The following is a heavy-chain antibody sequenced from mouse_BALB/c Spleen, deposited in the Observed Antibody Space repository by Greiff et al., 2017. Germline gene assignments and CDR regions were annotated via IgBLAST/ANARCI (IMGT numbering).Heavy chain of an antibody. CDR2: ISSGGSYT. J-gene: IGHJ2*01. D-gene: IGHD2-1*01. V-gene: IGHV5-9-3*01. CDR1: GFTFSSYA. CDR3: ARLGDGNFDY. Sequence: EVQGVESGGGLVKPGGSLKLSCAASGFTFSSYAMSWVRQTPEKRLEWVATISSGGSYTYYPDSVKGRFTISRDNAKNTLYLQMSSLRSEDTAMYYCARLGDGNFDYWGQGTTLTVSS.